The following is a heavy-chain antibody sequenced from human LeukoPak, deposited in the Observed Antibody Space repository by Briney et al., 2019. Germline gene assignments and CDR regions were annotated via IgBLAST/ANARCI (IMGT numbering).Heavy chain of an antibody. CDR1: GFTFSSYA. J-gene: IGHJ4*02. Sequence: TGGSLRLSCAASGFTFSSYAMSWVRQAPGRGLEWVSAPSGSGSSTYYADSVKGRFTISRDNSKNTLYLQMNSLRAEDTAVYYCAKDLDYGFDYWGQGTLVTVSS. CDR2: PSGSGSST. V-gene: IGHV3-23*01. CDR3: AKDLDYGFDY. D-gene: IGHD4-17*01.